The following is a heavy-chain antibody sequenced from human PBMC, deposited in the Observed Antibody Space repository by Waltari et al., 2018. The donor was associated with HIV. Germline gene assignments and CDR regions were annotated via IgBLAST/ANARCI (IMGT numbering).Heavy chain of an antibody. CDR1: GASISRGDYY. V-gene: IGHV4-31*03. D-gene: IGHD4-17*01. J-gene: IGHJ5*02. CDR3: ARDKYGGHWFDP. Sequence: QVQLQESGPGLVKPSQTLSLSCTVSGASISRGDYYWSWIRQHPGKGLEWIGYIYYSGYTHYSPSLQSRVTISVDTSKNHFSLNLSSVTAADTVVYYCARDKYGGHWFDPWGQGTLVTVSS. CDR2: IYYSGYT.